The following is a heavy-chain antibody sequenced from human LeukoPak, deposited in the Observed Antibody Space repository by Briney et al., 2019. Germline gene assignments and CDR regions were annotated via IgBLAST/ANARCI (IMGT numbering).Heavy chain of an antibody. Sequence: SETLSLTCAVYGGSFSGYYWSWIRRPPGKGLEWIGEINHSGSTNYNPSLKSRVTISVDTSKNQFSLKLSSVTAADTAVYYCARRVREFAIIAAAGKSWFDTWGQGTLVTVSS. CDR2: INHSGST. CDR3: ARRVREFAIIAAAGKSWFDT. CDR1: GGSFSGYY. D-gene: IGHD6-13*01. V-gene: IGHV4-34*01. J-gene: IGHJ5*02.